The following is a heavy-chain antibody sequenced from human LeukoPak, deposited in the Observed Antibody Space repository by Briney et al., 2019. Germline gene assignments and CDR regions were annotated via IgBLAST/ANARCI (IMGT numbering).Heavy chain of an antibody. Sequence: PSETLSLTCTVSGGSISSSSYYWGWIRQPPGKGLEWIGYIYYSGSTNYNPSLKSRVTISVDTSKNQSSLKLSSVTAADTAVYYCARVGFGSGWYNWFDPWGQGTLVTVSP. D-gene: IGHD6-19*01. V-gene: IGHV4-61*05. CDR2: IYYSGST. CDR1: GGSISSSSYY. J-gene: IGHJ5*02. CDR3: ARVGFGSGWYNWFDP.